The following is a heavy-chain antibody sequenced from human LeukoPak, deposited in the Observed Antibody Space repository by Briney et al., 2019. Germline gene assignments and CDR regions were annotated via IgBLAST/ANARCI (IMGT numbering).Heavy chain of an antibody. V-gene: IGHV4-39*02. Sequence: SETLSLTCTVSGGSISSSSYYWGWIRQPPGKGLEWIVIIYYSGKTYYNPSLESRVTISVDTTKNQFSLKLTSVTATDTAVYYCAREERYTAREDGSAFYYYGMDVWGQGTSVTVSS. CDR1: GGSISSSSYY. CDR3: AREERYTAREDGSAFYYYGMDV. D-gene: IGHD5-24*01. J-gene: IGHJ6*02. CDR2: IYYSGKT.